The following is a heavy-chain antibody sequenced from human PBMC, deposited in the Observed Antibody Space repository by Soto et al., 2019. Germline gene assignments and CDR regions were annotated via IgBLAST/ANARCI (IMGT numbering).Heavy chain of an antibody. CDR1: GGSISSGGYS. CDR3: ARMGVAALH. Sequence: TSETLSLTCAVSGGSISSGGYSWSWVRQPPGKGLEWIGEIYHSGSTNYNPSLKSRVTISVDKSKNQFSLKLSSVTAADTAVYYCARMGVAALHWGQGTLVTVSS. J-gene: IGHJ4*02. V-gene: IGHV4-4*02. D-gene: IGHD6-13*01. CDR2: IYHSGST.